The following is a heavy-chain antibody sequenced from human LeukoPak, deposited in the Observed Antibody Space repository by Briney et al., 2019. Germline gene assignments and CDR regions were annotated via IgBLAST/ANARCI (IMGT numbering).Heavy chain of an antibody. Sequence: PGGSLRLSCAASGFTFSSYGMHWVRQAPGKGLEWVAFIRYDGSNKYYAESVKGRFTISRDNSKNTLYLQMNSLRAEDTAVYYCAKDQRYSYGYGFDYWGQGTLVTVSS. CDR1: GFTFSSYG. J-gene: IGHJ4*02. V-gene: IGHV3-30*02. D-gene: IGHD5-18*01. CDR2: IRYDGSNK. CDR3: AKDQRYSYGYGFDY.